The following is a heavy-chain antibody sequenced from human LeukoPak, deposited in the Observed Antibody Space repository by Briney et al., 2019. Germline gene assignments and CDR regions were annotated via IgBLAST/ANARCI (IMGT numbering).Heavy chain of an antibody. CDR2: ISWVSGSI. CDR1: GFTFDDYA. D-gene: IGHD4-11*01. Sequence: PGGSLRLSCAASGFTFDDYAMHWVRQGPGKGLEWGSGISWVSGSIGSADSVKGRFTISRDNAKNSLYLQMNSLRAEDTAWYYCAKDDFATVTTGLFDYWGQGTLVTVSS. J-gene: IGHJ4*02. V-gene: IGHV3-9*01. CDR3: AKDDFATVTTGLFDY.